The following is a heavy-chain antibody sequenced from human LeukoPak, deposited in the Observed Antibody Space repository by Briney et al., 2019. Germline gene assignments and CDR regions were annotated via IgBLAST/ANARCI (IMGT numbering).Heavy chain of an antibody. CDR2: IYYSGST. CDR1: GGSISSSSYY. CDR3: ARDLRITMVRGVVNFDY. D-gene: IGHD3-10*01. J-gene: IGHJ4*02. V-gene: IGHV4-39*07. Sequence: SETLSLTCTVSGGSISSSSYYWGWIRQPPGKGLEWIGSIYYSGSTYYNPSLKSRVTISVDTSKNQFSLKLSSVPAADTAVYYCARDLRITMVRGVVNFDYWGQGTLVTVSS.